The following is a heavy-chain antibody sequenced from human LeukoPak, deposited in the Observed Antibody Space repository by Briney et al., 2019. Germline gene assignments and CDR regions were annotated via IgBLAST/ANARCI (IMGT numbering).Heavy chain of an antibody. D-gene: IGHD4-17*01. CDR2: IKQDGSEK. J-gene: IGHJ4*02. CDR3: ARDYGEPYFDY. CDR1: GFTFSSYW. Sequence: QPGGSLRLSCAASGFTFSSYWMSWVRQAPGKGLEWVANIKQDGSEKYYVDSVKGRFTISRDNAKNPLYLQMNSLRAEDTAVYYCARDYGEPYFDYWGQGTLVTVSS. V-gene: IGHV3-7*01.